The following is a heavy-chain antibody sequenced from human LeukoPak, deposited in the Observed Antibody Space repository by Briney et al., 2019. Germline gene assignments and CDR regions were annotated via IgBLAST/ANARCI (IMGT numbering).Heavy chain of an antibody. CDR2: IHDSGRT. J-gene: IGHJ3*01. D-gene: IGHD5-24*01. CDR3: ARDPPEDREVAFDV. V-gene: IGHV4-59*01. CDR1: GGSINGYY. Sequence: PSETLSLTCTVSGGSINGYYWSWIRQPPGKGLEYIGYIHDSGRTNYNPSLKSRITISVDMSKNQFSLKLSSVTAADTAVYYCARDPPEDREVAFDVWGQGTTVTVSS.